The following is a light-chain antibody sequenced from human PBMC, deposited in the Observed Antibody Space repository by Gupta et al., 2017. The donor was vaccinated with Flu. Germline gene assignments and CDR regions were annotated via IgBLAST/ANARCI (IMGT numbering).Light chain of an antibody. V-gene: IGLV2-14*01. CDR3: RSETNTNNIVV. Sequence: SALTQPASVSGSPGPSITSSCTGTRRDIGGYKYVSWSQQPPGKAPKLMIFEVSNRPSGVADRFSGSKSGTTASLTIPGLQAEEEAYYYCRSETNTNNIVVFGGGTRLTVL. CDR2: EVS. J-gene: IGLJ2*01. CDR1: RRDIGGYKY.